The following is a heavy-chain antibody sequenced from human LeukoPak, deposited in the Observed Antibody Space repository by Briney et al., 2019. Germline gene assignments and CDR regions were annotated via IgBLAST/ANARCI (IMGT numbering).Heavy chain of an antibody. V-gene: IGHV3-48*01. D-gene: IGHD5-18*01. J-gene: IGHJ4*02. Sequence: GGSLRLSCAASTFTFSLYSMNWVRQAPGKGLEWVSYISSSSTTIYYADSVKGRFTISRDNAKNPLFLQMNSLRAEDTAVYYCARDSSDAAMVVWGQGTLVTVSS. CDR3: ARDSSDAAMVV. CDR2: ISSSSTTI. CDR1: TFTFSLYS.